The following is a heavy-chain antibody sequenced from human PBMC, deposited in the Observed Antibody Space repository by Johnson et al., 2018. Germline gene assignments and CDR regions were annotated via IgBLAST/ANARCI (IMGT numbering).Heavy chain of an antibody. J-gene: IGHJ4*02. CDR1: GFSFITYD. CDR2: LWYDGSNK. CDR3: AKGGDPFSESES. V-gene: IGHV3-33*03. D-gene: IGHD5/OR15-5a*01. Sequence: QVQLVQSGGGVVQPGRSLRLSCAASGFSFITYDMYWVRQAPGKGLEWVTVLWYDGSNKCYVDSVKGRFTISRDNARNSVYLQINSLIIEDTAVYYCAKGGDPFSESESWGQGTLVTVSA.